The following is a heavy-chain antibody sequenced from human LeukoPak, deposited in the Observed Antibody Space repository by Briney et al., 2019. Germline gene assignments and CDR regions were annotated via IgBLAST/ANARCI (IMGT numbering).Heavy chain of an antibody. D-gene: IGHD5-24*01. Sequence: GASVKVSCKASGYTFTSYDINWVRQATGQGLEWMGWLNSNTGNTGYAQKFQGRVTMTRNTSISTAYMELGSLRSEDTAVYYCARSGNGYNFPFDFWGQGTLVTVSS. CDR3: ARSGNGYNFPFDF. V-gene: IGHV1-8*01. CDR2: LNSNTGNT. CDR1: GYTFTSYD. J-gene: IGHJ4*02.